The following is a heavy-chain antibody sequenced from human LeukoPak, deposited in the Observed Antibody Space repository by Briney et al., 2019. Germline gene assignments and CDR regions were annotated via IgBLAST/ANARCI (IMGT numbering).Heavy chain of an antibody. V-gene: IGHV3-11*04. CDR3: ASLTGDSY. D-gene: IGHD7-27*01. J-gene: IGHJ4*02. CDR2: ISSSSSTI. Sequence: GGSQRLSCAASGSTPSDNYMSWVRQAPGKGREWVSYISSSSSTIYYADSVKGRFTISRDNAKNSLYLQMNSLRAEDTAVYYCASLTGDSYWGQGTLVTVSS. CDR1: GSTPSDNY.